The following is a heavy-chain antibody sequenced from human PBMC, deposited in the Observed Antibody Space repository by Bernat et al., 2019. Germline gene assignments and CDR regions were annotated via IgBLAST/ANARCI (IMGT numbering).Heavy chain of an antibody. V-gene: IGHV3-30*18. CDR1: GFTFSSYG. D-gene: IGHD4-17*01. Sequence: VQLVESGGGLVQPGGSLRLSCAASGFTFSSYGMHWVRQAPGKGLEWVAVISYDGSNKYYADSVKGRFTISRDNSKNTLYLQMNSLRAEDTAVYYCAKDYGDSGSFDYWGQGTLVTVSS. J-gene: IGHJ4*02. CDR3: AKDYGDSGSFDY. CDR2: ISYDGSNK.